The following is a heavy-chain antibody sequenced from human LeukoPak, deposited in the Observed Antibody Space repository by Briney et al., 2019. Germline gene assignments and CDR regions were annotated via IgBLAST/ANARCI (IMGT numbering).Heavy chain of an antibody. Sequence: ASVKVSCKASGYTFTGYYMHWVRQAPGQGLEWMGWINPNSGGTNYAQKFQGRVTMTRDTSISTAYMELSRLRSDDMAVYYCARVTAIDYGGNSGYDYWGQGTLVTVSS. CDR1: GYTFTGYY. J-gene: IGHJ4*02. D-gene: IGHD4-23*01. CDR3: ARVTAIDYGGNSGYDY. V-gene: IGHV1-2*02. CDR2: INPNSGGT.